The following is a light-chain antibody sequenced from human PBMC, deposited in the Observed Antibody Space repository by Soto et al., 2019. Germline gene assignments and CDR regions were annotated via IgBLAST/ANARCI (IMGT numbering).Light chain of an antibody. CDR2: GAS. CDR3: QQYNNWSRRT. CDR1: QSVSRK. V-gene: IGKV3-15*01. J-gene: IGKJ1*01. Sequence: EIVMTKSRATLSVSQGERGTLSCRASQSVSRKLTWYQQKPGQAPRLIIFGASTRATGIPARFSGSGSGTEFTLTISSLKSEDFAVYYCQQYNNWSRRTVAQGTKVDIK.